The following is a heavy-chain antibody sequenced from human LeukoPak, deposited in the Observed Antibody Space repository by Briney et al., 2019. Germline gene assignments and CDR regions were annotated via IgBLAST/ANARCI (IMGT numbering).Heavy chain of an antibody. V-gene: IGHV4-59*08. CDR1: GASISSYY. Sequence: PSEPLSLTCTVSGASISSYYWSWIRQPPGKGLEWVACISHSGTTNYSPSLKTRLTVSVDTSKSQISLELSSVTAADTATYYCARHYSTDPFDYWGQGTPV. CDR3: ARHYSTDPFDY. CDR2: ISHSGTT. D-gene: IGHD4-11*01. J-gene: IGHJ4*02.